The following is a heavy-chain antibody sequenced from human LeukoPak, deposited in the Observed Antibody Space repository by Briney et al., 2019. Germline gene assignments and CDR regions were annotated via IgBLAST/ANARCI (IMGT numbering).Heavy chain of an antibody. CDR3: ARARGSYLYYFDY. Sequence: ASVKVSCKASGYSFTSYYMHWVRQAPGQGLEWMGIINPSGGSTSYAQKFQGRVTMTRDMSTSTVYMELSSLRSDDTAVYYCARARGSYLYYFDYWGQGTLVTVSS. V-gene: IGHV1-46*01. CDR2: INPSGGST. CDR1: GYSFTSYY. J-gene: IGHJ4*02. D-gene: IGHD1-26*01.